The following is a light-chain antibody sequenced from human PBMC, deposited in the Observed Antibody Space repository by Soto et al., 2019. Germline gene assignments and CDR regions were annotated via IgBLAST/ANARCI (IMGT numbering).Light chain of an antibody. Sequence: DIQMTQSPSSRSATVGHRCTRTCHASPDITNYLNWYQQKPGEPHRLLIYDASNLETGVPSRFSGSGSGTEFSLTITSLQPEDFATYYCQYLNGAPTITFGQGTRLEIK. CDR3: QYLNGAPTIT. J-gene: IGKJ5*01. CDR2: DAS. V-gene: IGKV1-33*01. CDR1: PDITNY.